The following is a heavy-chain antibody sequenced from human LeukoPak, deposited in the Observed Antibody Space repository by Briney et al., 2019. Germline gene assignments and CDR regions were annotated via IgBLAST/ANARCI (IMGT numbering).Heavy chain of an antibody. CDR2: INHSGST. J-gene: IGHJ4*02. D-gene: IGHD5-18*01. CDR1: GGSFSGYY. CDR3: ARGKGYSYGYRGYFDY. V-gene: IGHV4-34*01. Sequence: SETLSLACAVYGGSFSGYYWSWIRQPPGKGLEWIGEINHSGSTNYNPSLKSRVTISVDTSKNQFSLKLSSVTAADTAVYYCARGKGYSYGYRGYFDYWGQGALVTVSS.